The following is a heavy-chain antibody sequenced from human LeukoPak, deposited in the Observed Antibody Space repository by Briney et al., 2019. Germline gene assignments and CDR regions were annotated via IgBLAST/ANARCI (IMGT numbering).Heavy chain of an antibody. CDR2: VKPKSGDT. CDR3: ARVGGIYPLYYFDY. V-gene: IGHV1-2*06. J-gene: IGHJ4*02. CDR1: GYTFTDYY. D-gene: IGHD3-16*01. Sequence: ASVKVSCKASGYTFTDYYIHWVRQAPGQGLEWMGRVKPKSGDTNYPQKFQGGVTMTRDTSISTAYMELSSLRSDDTAVYYCARVGGIYPLYYFDYWGQGTLITVSS.